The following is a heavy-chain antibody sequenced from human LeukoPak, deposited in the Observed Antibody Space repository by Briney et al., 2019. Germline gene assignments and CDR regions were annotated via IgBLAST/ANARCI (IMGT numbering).Heavy chain of an antibody. Sequence: PSQTLSLTCTVSGGSISSYYWSWIRQPPGKGLEWIGYIYYSGSTNYNPSLKSRVTISVDTSKNQFSLKLSSVTAADTAVYYCARNLVGSTGASYYYYMDVWGKGTTVTVSS. J-gene: IGHJ6*03. CDR2: IYYSGST. CDR1: GGSISSYY. D-gene: IGHD5/OR15-5a*01. V-gene: IGHV4-59*01. CDR3: ARNLVGSTGASYYYYMDV.